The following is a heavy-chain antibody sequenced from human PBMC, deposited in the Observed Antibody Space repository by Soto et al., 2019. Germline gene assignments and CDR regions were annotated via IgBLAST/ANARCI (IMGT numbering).Heavy chain of an antibody. CDR3: ARVAVAGTRVDY. J-gene: IGHJ4*02. V-gene: IGHV4-31*03. CDR1: GGSISSGGYY. D-gene: IGHD6-19*01. Sequence: SETLSLTCTVSGGSISSGGYYWSWIRQHPGKGLEWIGYIYYSGSTYYNPSLKSRVTISVDKSKNQFSLKLSSVTAADTAVYYCARVAVAGTRVDYWGQGTLVTVSS. CDR2: IYYSGST.